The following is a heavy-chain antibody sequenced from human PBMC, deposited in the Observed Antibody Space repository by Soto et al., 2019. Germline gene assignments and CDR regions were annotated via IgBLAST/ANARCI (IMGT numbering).Heavy chain of an antibody. CDR1: GGSISSSSYY. CDR3: AGGPTLGTHSWFDP. J-gene: IGHJ5*02. V-gene: IGHV4-39*01. Sequence: QLQLQESGPGLVKPSETLSLTCTVSGGSISSSSYYWGWIRQPPGKGLEWIGSIYYSGSTYYNPSLKSRVSLSVNTSMNQYPLKLSPVTAADTAVYYCAGGPTLGTHSWFDPWGQGTLVTVSS. D-gene: IGHD3-16*01. CDR2: IYYSGST.